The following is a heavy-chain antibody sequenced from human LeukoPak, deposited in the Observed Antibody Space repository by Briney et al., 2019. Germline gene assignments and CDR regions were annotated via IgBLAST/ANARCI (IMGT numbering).Heavy chain of an antibody. D-gene: IGHD1-14*01. CDR3: ARDSSEFRSLLFH. J-gene: IGHJ1*01. CDR2: ITPMFGTS. V-gene: IGHV1-69*01. CDR1: GGTFSRHT. Sequence: EASVKVSCKACGGTFSRHTISWVRQSPGQGLEWMGGITPMFGTSNYAQKFRGRVTITADESTSTAYVELSSLRSEDTAVYYCARDSSEFRSLLFHWGQGTLVTVSS.